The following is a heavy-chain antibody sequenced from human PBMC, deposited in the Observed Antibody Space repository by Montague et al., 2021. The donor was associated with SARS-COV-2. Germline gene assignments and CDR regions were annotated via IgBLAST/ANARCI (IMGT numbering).Heavy chain of an antibody. J-gene: IGHJ6*02. V-gene: IGHV4-39*01. CDR1: GGSISCGGYY. Sequence: SETLSLTCTVSGGSISCGGYYWDWIRQHPGKGLEWIGYIDKSGSTHYNPSLKSRVTLSVDTSKNQFSLNLSSVTAADTAVYYCARHVTGRYVGWIFYGMDVGGQGTRSSFSS. CDR3: ARHVTGRYVGWIFYGMDV. CDR2: IDKSGST. D-gene: IGHD2-2*03.